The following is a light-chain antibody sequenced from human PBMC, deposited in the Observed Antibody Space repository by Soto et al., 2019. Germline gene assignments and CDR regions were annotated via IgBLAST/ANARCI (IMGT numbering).Light chain of an antibody. CDR2: AAS. Sequence: DLHMTQSPSSLSASLGYRVTITCRSSQTISNYLNWYQQKSGRAPELLVYAASNLQSGVPSRFTGSGSGTHFTLTISGLEPADFATYFCQQSYNTPITFGQGTRLEIK. J-gene: IGKJ5*01. CDR3: QQSYNTPIT. V-gene: IGKV1-39*01. CDR1: QTISNY.